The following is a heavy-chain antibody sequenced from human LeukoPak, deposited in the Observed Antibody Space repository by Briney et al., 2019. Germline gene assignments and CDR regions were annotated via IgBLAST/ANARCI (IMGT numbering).Heavy chain of an antibody. CDR3: ARDGRPLDY. Sequence: GGSLRLSCAASGFAFSSYSMSWVRQAPGKGLGWVSFISSISSTIYYAVSVKGRFTVYRDNAKNSLYLQMNSLRDDDAAVYYCARDGRPLDYWGQGTLVTVSS. CDR2: ISSISSTI. CDR1: GFAFSSYS. J-gene: IGHJ4*02. V-gene: IGHV3-48*02.